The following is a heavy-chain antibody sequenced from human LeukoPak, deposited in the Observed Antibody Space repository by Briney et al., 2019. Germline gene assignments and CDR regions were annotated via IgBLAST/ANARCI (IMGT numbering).Heavy chain of an antibody. J-gene: IGHJ6*02. V-gene: IGHV3-53*01. CDR2: IYSGGST. CDR3: AKDCSSTSCYGGYYYYYYGMDV. CDR1: GFTVSSNY. D-gene: IGHD2-2*01. Sequence: GGSLRLSCAASGFTVSSNYMSWVRQAPGKGLEWVSVIYSGGSTYYADSVKGRFTISRDNSKNTLYLQMNSLRAEDTAVYYCAKDCSSTSCYGGYYYYYYGMDVWGQGTTVTVSS.